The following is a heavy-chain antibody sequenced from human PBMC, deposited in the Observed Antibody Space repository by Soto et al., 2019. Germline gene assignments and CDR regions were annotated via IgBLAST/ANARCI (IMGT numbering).Heavy chain of an antibody. D-gene: IGHD5-12*01. CDR3: TTFFIVATTYFDY. J-gene: IGHJ4*02. CDR2: IKSKTDGGTT. V-gene: IGHV3-15*07. Sequence: EVQLVESGGGLVKPGGSLRLSCAASGFTFSNAWMNWVRQAPGKGLEWVGRIKSKTDGGTTDYAAPVKGRFTISRDDSKNTLYLQMNSLKTADTAVYYGTTFFIVATTYFDYWGQGTLVTVSS. CDR1: GFTFSNAW.